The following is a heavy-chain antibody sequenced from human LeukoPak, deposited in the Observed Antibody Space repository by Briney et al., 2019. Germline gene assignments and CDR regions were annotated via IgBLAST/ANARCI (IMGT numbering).Heavy chain of an antibody. CDR2: IYTSGST. V-gene: IGHV4-61*02. J-gene: IGHJ3*02. CDR3: ARGLVVNAFDI. CDR1: GGSISSGSYY. Sequence: SETLSLTCTVSGGSISSGSYYWSWIRQPAGKGLEWIERIYTSGSTNYNPSLKSRVTISVDTSKNQFSLKLSSVTAADTAVYYCARGLVVNAFDIWGQGTMVTVSS. D-gene: IGHD3-22*01.